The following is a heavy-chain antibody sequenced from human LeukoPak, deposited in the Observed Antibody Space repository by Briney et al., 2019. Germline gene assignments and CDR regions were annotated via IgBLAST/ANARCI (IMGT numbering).Heavy chain of an antibody. CDR2: ISYDGSNK. D-gene: IGHD6-19*01. V-gene: IGHV3-30*18. CDR1: GFTFSSYG. Sequence: GGSLRLSCAASGFTFSSYGMHWVRQAPGKGLEWVAVISYDGSNKYYADSVKGRFTISRDNSKNTLYLQTNTLRAEDTAVYYCAKSYSSGWYSYFDYWGQGTLVTVSS. CDR3: AKSYSSGWYSYFDY. J-gene: IGHJ4*02.